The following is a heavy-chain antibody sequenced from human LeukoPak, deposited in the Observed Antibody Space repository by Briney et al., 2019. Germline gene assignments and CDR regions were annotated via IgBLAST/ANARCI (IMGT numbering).Heavy chain of an antibody. CDR3: ARVYTVMGATTVDHYHYYMDV. Sequence: SETLSLTCTVSGGSIRSGSYYWSWIRQPAGKGLEWIGHIYTRGTTNYNPSVKSRVTVSLDTSKNQISLKLSSVTAADTAIYYCARVYTVMGATTVDHYHYYMDVWGKGTTATVSS. J-gene: IGHJ6*03. CDR1: GGSIRSGSYY. CDR2: IYTRGTT. V-gene: IGHV4-61*09. D-gene: IGHD5-18*01.